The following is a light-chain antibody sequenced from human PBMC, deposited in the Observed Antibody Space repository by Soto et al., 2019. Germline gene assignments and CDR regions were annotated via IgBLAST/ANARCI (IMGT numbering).Light chain of an antibody. J-gene: IGKJ4*01. CDR2: DAS. Sequence: IQLTQSPSSLSASVGDRVTITCRASQGISSYLGWYQQKPGQAPNLLIYDASTLHSGVPSRLSGGGSGTDFTLTISSLKNEDFATYYCQQVNVYTSTFGGGTKVDIK. CDR1: QGISSY. V-gene: IGKV1-9*01. CDR3: QQVNVYTST.